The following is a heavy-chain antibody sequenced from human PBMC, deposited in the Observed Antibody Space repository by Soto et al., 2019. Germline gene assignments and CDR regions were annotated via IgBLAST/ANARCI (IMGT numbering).Heavy chain of an antibody. CDR1: GFTFSSYA. CDR3: ARDSCSGGSCYYFDY. V-gene: IGHV3-64*01. D-gene: IGHD2-15*01. Sequence: GGSLRLSCAASGFTFSSYAMHWVRQAPGKGLEYVSAISSNGGSTYCANSVKGRFTISRDNSKNTLYLQMGSLRAEDMAVYYCARDSCSGGSCYYFDYWGQGTLVTVSS. J-gene: IGHJ4*02. CDR2: ISSNGGST.